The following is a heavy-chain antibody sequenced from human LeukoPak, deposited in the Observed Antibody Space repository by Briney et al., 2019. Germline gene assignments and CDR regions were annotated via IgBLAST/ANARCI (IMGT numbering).Heavy chain of an antibody. V-gene: IGHV4-39*07. Sequence: SETLSLTCTVSGGSISSSSYYWGWIRQPPGKGLEWIGSIYYSGSTNYNPSLKSRVTISVDTSKNQFSLKLSSVTAADTAVYYCARLSIKEGTGAWFDPWGQGTLVTVSS. CDR2: IYYSGST. J-gene: IGHJ5*02. D-gene: IGHD6-6*01. CDR3: ARLSIKEGTGAWFDP. CDR1: GGSISSSSYY.